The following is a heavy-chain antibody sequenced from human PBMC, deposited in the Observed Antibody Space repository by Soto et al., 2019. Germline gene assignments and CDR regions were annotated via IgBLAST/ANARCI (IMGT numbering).Heavy chain of an antibody. D-gene: IGHD2-2*02. CDR1: GFTFSSYG. J-gene: IGHJ5*02. Sequence: QVQLVESGGGVVQPGRSLRLSCAASGFTFSSYGMHWVRQAPGKGLEWVAVISYDGSNKYYADSVKGRFTISRDNSKNTLYLQMNSLRAEDTAVYYCAIPVDQLLYHNWFDPWGQGTLVTVSS. CDR2: ISYDGSNK. CDR3: AIPVDQLLYHNWFDP. V-gene: IGHV3-30*03.